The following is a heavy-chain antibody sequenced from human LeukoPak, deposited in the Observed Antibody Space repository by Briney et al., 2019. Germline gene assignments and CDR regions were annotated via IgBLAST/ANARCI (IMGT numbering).Heavy chain of an antibody. D-gene: IGHD3-22*01. CDR2: INPNSGGT. CDR1: GYTFTGYY. Sequence: ASVKVSCKASGYTFTGYYMHWVRQAPGQGLEWMGWINPNSGGTNYAQKFQGRVTMTRDTSISTAYMELSRLRSDDTGVYYCGRGAHYHDSSQGYDYWGQGTLVTVSS. V-gene: IGHV1-2*02. CDR3: GRGAHYHDSSQGYDY. J-gene: IGHJ4*02.